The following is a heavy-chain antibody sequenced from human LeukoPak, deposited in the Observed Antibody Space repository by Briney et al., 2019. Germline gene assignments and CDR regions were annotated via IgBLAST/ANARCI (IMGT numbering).Heavy chain of an antibody. CDR3: AKVRQFTAATGTGLDY. V-gene: IGHV3-33*03. J-gene: IGHJ4*02. D-gene: IGHD6-13*01. Sequence: GGSLRLSCAASGFTFSNYGMHWVRQTPGKGLDWVAFIWHDGSIKYYADSVRGRFTISRDNSMNTVYLQMNSLRVEDTAVYYCAKVRQFTAATGTGLDYWGQGTLVTVSS. CDR2: IWHDGSIK. CDR1: GFTFSNYG.